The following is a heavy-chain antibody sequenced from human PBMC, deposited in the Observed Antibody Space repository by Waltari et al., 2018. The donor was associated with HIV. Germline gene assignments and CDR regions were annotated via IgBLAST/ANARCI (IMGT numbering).Heavy chain of an antibody. CDR3: ARENVAVAGTGAFDI. J-gene: IGHJ3*02. CDR1: GFTVSSNY. V-gene: IGHV3-53*01. CDR2: IYSGDAT. D-gene: IGHD6-19*01. Sequence: EVQLVESGGGLIQPGGSRRLSCGASGFTVSSNYMTWVRQAPGRGLEWLSVIYSGDATYYADSVKGRFTISRDKSKNMVFLQMNSLRAEDTAIYYCARENVAVAGTGAFDIWGQGTLVTVS.